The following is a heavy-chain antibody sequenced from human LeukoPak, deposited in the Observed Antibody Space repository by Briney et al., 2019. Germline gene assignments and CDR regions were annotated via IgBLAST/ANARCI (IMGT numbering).Heavy chain of an antibody. CDR1: GGTFSSYA. J-gene: IGHJ6*02. V-gene: IGHV1-69*13. D-gene: IGHD2-15*01. CDR2: IIPIFGTA. CDR3: AGGYCSGGNIYYYGMDV. Sequence: SVKVSCKASGGTFSSYAISWVRQTPGQGLEWMEGIIPIFGTANYAQKFQGRVMITADESTSTAYMKLSSLRSEDTAVYYCAGGYCSGGNIYYYGMDVWGQGTTVTVSS.